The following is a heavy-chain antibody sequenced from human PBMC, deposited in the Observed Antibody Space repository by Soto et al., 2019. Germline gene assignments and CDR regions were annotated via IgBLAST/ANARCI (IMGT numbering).Heavy chain of an antibody. CDR3: ARAVYGCGNGAYYYYYGMDV. CDR2: INPNSGGT. D-gene: IGHD6-6*01. V-gene: IGHV1-2*04. CDR1: GYTFTGYY. J-gene: IGHJ6*04. Sequence: GASVKVSCKASGYTFTGYYMHWVRQAPGQGLEWMGWINPNSGGTNYAQKFQGWVTMTRDTSISTAYMELSRLRSDDTAVYYCARAVYGCGNGAYYYYYGMDVWGKGTTVTVSS.